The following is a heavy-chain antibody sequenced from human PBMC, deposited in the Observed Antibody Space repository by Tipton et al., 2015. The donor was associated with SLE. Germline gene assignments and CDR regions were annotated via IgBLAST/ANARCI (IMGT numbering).Heavy chain of an antibody. Sequence: TLSLTCAVSGGSISSGDSIWSWIRQYPGKGLEWIGYIYNNGHTYYDPSLKSRVTISVDTSENQFSLRLNSVTAADTAVYYCARGLSNRKRSSDTFDKWGQGTMVTVSS. CDR1: GGSISSGDSI. V-gene: IGHV4-31*11. J-gene: IGHJ3*02. CDR2: IYNNGHT. CDR3: ARGLSNRKRSSDTFDK.